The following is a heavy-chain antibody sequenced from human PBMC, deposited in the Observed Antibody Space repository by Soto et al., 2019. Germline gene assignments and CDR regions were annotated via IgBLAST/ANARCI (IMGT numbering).Heavy chain of an antibody. J-gene: IGHJ4*02. Sequence: GGSLRLSCAASGFTFSSYAMSWVRQAPGKGLDWVSAVSGSGGSTYYADSVKGRFTISRDNSKNTLYLQMNSLRAEDTAVYYCAKGRYCSGGSCYLAYWGQGTLVTVSS. CDR3: AKGRYCSGGSCYLAY. CDR1: GFTFSSYA. D-gene: IGHD2-15*01. CDR2: VSGSGGST. V-gene: IGHV3-23*01.